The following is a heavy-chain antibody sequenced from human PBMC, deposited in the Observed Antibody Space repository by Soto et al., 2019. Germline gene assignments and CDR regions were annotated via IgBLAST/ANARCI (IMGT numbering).Heavy chain of an antibody. CDR3: AREGWTAAHCVDY. D-gene: IGHD2-15*01. V-gene: IGHV3-11*05. CDR1: GFSFSDYY. J-gene: IGHJ4*02. Sequence: QVQLVESGGGLVKPGGSLRLSCSASGFSFSDYYMSWVRQAPGKGLEWVSYISTSSSYTNYADSVKGRFTISRDNANNSLYLQINSLRAEDTAVYYCAREGWTAAHCVDYWGQGTLVTVSS. CDR2: ISTSSSYT.